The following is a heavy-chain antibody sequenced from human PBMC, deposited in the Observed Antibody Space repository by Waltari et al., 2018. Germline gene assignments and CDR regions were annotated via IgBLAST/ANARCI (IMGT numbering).Heavy chain of an antibody. CDR3: TRFAPIRYFDY. V-gene: IGHV3-49*03. J-gene: IGHJ4*02. D-gene: IGHD3-9*01. CDR2: IRSKAYGVTT. CDR1: GFTFGDYA. Sequence: EVQLVESGGGLVQPGRSLRLSCTASGFTFGDYAMSWFRLAPGKGLEWVGFIRSKAYGVTTEYAASVKGRFTISRDDSKSIAYLQMNSLKTEDTAVYYCTRFAPIRYFDYWGQGTLVTVSS.